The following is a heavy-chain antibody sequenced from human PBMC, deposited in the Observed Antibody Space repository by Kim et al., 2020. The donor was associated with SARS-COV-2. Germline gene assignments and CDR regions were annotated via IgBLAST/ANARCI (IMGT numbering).Heavy chain of an antibody. Sequence: ASVKVSCKTSGHLFTRDSIHWVRQAPGQGLEWMGGIDCGNGNTRYSQKCQGRDTFTTDTSASTAYMELSFLRSEDSAVNYCLGGFYSDHRGKRSLVTASS. CDR3: LGGFYSDH. D-gene: IGHD3-16*01. CDR1: GHLFTRDS. CDR2: IDCGNGNT. V-gene: IGHV1-3*01. J-gene: IGHJ5*02.